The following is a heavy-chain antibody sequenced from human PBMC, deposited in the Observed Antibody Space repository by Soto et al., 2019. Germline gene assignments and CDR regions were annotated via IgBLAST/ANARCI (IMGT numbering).Heavy chain of an antibody. Sequence: PWGSLRLSCAASGFTFSGSAMHWVRQASEKGLEWVGRIKSKTDGGTTDYAAPVKGRFTISRDDSKNTLYLQMNSLKTEDTAVYYCTARAIVVVITTEDYFDYWGQGTLVTVSS. CDR2: IKSKTDGGTT. D-gene: IGHD3-22*01. V-gene: IGHV3-15*07. J-gene: IGHJ4*02. CDR3: TARAIVVVITTEDYFDY. CDR1: GFTFSGSA.